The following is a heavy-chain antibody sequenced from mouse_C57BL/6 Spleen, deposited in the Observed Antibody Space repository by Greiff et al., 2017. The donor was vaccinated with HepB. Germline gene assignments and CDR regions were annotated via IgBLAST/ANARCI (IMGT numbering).Heavy chain of an antibody. J-gene: IGHJ3*01. CDR3: ASAGGNYGGFAY. CDR1: GYTFTSYW. CDR2: IDPSDSYT. V-gene: IGHV1-59*01. Sequence: VQLQQPGAELVRPGTSVKLSCKASGYTFTSYWMHWVKQRPGQGLEWIGVIDPSDSYTNYNQKLKGKATLTVDTSSSTAYMQLSSLTSEDSAVYYCASAGGNYGGFAYWGQGTLVTVSA. D-gene: IGHD2-1*01.